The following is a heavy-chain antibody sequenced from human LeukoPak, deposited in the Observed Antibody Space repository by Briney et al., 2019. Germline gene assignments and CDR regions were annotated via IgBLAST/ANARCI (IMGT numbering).Heavy chain of an antibody. CDR1: GGSIGNFY. CDR3: ARARYCAGSYHYMDV. V-gene: IGHV4-4*07. CDR2: IFTTGST. J-gene: IGHJ6*03. D-gene: IGHD3-10*01. Sequence: SETLSLTCTVSGGSIGNFYWNWIRQPAGKGLEWIGRIFTTGSTNYNPSLKSRVTMSVDTSKNQLSLRLSSVTAADTAVYYCARARYCAGSYHYMDVWGKGTTVTISS.